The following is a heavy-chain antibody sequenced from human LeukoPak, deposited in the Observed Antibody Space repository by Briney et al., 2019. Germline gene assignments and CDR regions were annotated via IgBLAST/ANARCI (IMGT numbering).Heavy chain of an antibody. J-gene: IGHJ6*03. V-gene: IGHV3-7*04. D-gene: IGHD6-13*01. CDR2: IKQDGSEK. CDR3: ARVSYSSTWYFNYYYYMDV. CDR1: GFTLSSYW. Sequence: PGGSLRLSCAASGFTLSSYWMSWVRQAPGKGLEWVANIKQDGSEKYYVDSVKGRFTISRDNAKNSLYLQMNSLRAEDTAVYYCARVSYSSTWYFNYYYYMDVWGKGTTVTISS.